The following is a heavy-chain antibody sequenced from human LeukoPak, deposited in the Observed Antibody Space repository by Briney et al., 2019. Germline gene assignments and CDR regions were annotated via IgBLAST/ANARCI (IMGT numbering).Heavy chain of an antibody. CDR3: ARSTQSYYYYGMDV. Sequence: ASVTVSCKASGYTFTSYDINWVRQAAGQGLEWMGWMNPNSGNTGYAQKFQGRVTMTRNTSISTAYMELSSLRSEDTAVYYCARSTQSYYYYGMDVWGQGTTVTVSS. CDR1: GYTFTSYD. V-gene: IGHV1-8*01. CDR2: MNPNSGNT. J-gene: IGHJ6*02.